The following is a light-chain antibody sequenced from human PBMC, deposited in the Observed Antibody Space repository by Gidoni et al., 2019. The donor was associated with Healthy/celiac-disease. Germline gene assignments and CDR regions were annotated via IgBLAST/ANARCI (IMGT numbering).Light chain of an antibody. Sequence: AIQLTQSPSSLSASVGDRVTITCRASQGINSALAWYQQKPVKAPKFLIYDASSLESGVPSRFSGSGSGTDFTLTISSLQPEDFATYYCQQFNSYPLTFGGGTKVEIK. V-gene: IGKV1-13*02. CDR1: QGINSA. CDR3: QQFNSYPLT. CDR2: DAS. J-gene: IGKJ4*01.